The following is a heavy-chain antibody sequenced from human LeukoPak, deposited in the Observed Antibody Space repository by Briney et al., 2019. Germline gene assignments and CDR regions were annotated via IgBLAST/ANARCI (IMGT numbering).Heavy chain of an antibody. CDR3: ARYNGDHAFDY. D-gene: IGHD4-17*01. J-gene: IGHJ4*02. CDR1: GYTFTGYY. Sequence: ATVKVSCKASGYTFTGYYMHWVRQAPGQGLEWMGWINVNRGATNYAQKFQGRVTMTRDTSISTAYMELSRLRSDDTAVYYCARYNGDHAFDYWGQGTLDTLSS. V-gene: IGHV1-2*02. CDR2: INVNRGAT.